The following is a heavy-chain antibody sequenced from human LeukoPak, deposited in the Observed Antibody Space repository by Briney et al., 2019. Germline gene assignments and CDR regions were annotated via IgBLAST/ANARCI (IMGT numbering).Heavy chain of an antibody. CDR2: IYTSGST. CDR1: GGSISSGSYY. J-gene: IGHJ4*02. V-gene: IGHV4-61*02. D-gene: IGHD3-10*01. Sequence: PSQTLSLTCTVSGGSISSGSYYWSWIRQPPGKGLERIGRIYTSGSTNYNPSLKSRVTISVDTSKNQFSLKLSSVTAADTAVYYCARAGHYYGSGSYSQYWGQGTLVTVSS. CDR3: ARAGHYYGSGSYSQY.